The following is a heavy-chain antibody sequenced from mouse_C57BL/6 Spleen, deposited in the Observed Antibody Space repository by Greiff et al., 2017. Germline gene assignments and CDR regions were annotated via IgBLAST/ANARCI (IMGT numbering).Heavy chain of an antibody. Sequence: QVQLQQSGAELARPGASVKLSCKASGYTFTSYGISWVKQRTGQGLEWIGEFYPRSGNTYYNEKFKGRATLTADKSTRTAYMELRSLTSEDSAVYFSAGWDSSGSWFAYWGQGTLVTVSA. J-gene: IGHJ3*01. CDR2: FYPRSGNT. D-gene: IGHD3-2*02. CDR3: AGWDSSGSWFAY. CDR1: GYTFTSYG. V-gene: IGHV1-81*01.